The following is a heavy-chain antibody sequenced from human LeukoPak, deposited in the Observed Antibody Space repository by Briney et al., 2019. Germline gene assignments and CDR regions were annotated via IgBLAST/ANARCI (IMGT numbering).Heavy chain of an antibody. J-gene: IGHJ4*02. CDR1: GFTFSSYS. CDR2: ISSSSSYI. Sequence: GGSLRLSCAASGFTFSSYSMNWVRQAPGKGLEWVSSISSSSSYIYYADSVKGRFTISRDNAKNSLYLQMNSLRAEDTAVYYCARDEGSSENWNYAQYWGQGTLVTVSS. D-gene: IGHD1-7*01. CDR3: ARDEGSSENWNYAQY. V-gene: IGHV3-21*01.